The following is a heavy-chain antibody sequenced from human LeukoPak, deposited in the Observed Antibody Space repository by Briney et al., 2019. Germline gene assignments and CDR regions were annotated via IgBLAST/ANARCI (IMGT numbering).Heavy chain of an antibody. CDR3: ARDRPRSDSYYVFDY. J-gene: IGHJ4*02. V-gene: IGHV3-30-3*01. Sequence: PGRSLRLSCAASGFTFSSYAMHWVRQAPGKGLEWVAVISYDGSNKYYADSVKGRFTISRDSSKNTLYLQMNSLRAEDTAVYYRARDRPRSDSYYVFDYWGQGNLVIVSS. CDR1: GFTFSSYA. CDR2: ISYDGSNK. D-gene: IGHD3-10*01.